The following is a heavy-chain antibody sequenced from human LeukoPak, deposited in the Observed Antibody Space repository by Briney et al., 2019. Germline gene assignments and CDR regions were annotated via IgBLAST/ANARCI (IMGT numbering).Heavy chain of an antibody. Sequence: ASVKVSCKASGYTFTNYGINWVRQAPGRGLEWMGWISAYNGNTHYAQKFQGRVTMTTDTSTSTAYMELRSLTSDDTAVYYCARIGCSSTSCYGNSVDPWGQGTLVTVSS. V-gene: IGHV1-18*01. CDR2: ISAYNGNT. D-gene: IGHD2-2*01. J-gene: IGHJ5*02. CDR1: GYTFTNYG. CDR3: ARIGCSSTSCYGNSVDP.